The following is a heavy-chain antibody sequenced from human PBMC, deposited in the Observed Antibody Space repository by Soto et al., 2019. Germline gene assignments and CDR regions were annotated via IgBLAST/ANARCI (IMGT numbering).Heavy chain of an antibody. V-gene: IGHV2-5*02. Sequence: QITLRESGPTLVKPTETLTLTCTFSGFSLTTAGEGVGWIRQPPGKALEWLALIYWDDDKRYSPSLKSRLTITKDTSKNQVVLTMTNMDPVDAATYYCAFHLTAVRYFDCWGQGTLVTVSS. CDR1: GFSLTTAGEG. CDR2: IYWDDDK. CDR3: AFHLTAVRYFDC. J-gene: IGHJ4*02. D-gene: IGHD4-17*01.